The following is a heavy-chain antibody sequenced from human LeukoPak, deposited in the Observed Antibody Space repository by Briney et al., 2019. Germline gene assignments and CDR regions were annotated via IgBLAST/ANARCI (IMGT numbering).Heavy chain of an antibody. J-gene: IGHJ3*02. CDR3: ARSRCSGGSCYAWGAAFDI. D-gene: IGHD2-15*01. CDR2: ISSSSSTI. Sequence: QTGGSLRLSCAASGFTFSSYSMNWVRQAPGKGLEWVSYISSSSSTIYYADSVKGRFTISRDNAKNSLYLQMNSLRDEDTAVYYCARSRCSGGSCYAWGAAFDIWGQGTMVTVSS. V-gene: IGHV3-48*02. CDR1: GFTFSSYS.